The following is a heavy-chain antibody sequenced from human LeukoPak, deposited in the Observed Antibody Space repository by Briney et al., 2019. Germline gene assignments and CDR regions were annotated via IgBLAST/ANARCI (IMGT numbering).Heavy chain of an antibody. CDR2: IRYDGSNK. J-gene: IGHJ4*02. Sequence: PGGSLRLSCAAPGFTFSSYGMHWVRQAPGKGLEWVAFIRYDGSNKYYADSVKGRFTISRDNSKNTLYLQMNSLRAEDTAVYYCATVRSGFGESINWGQGTLVTVSS. CDR1: GFTFSSYG. D-gene: IGHD3-10*01. V-gene: IGHV3-30*02. CDR3: ATVRSGFGESIN.